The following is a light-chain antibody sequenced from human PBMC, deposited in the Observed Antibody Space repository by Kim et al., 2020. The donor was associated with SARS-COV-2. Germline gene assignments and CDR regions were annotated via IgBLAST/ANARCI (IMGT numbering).Light chain of an antibody. CDR2: DVN. CDR3: SSFTTTSRLV. J-gene: IGLJ3*02. CDR1: TSNIGSYNY. Sequence: QSALTQPASVSGSPGQSITISCTGTTSNIGSYNYVSWYQQHPGRAPKLMIYDVNKRPSGVSNRFSGSKSGNTASLTISGLQAEDEADYYCSSFTTTSRLVFGGETQLTVL. V-gene: IGLV2-14*03.